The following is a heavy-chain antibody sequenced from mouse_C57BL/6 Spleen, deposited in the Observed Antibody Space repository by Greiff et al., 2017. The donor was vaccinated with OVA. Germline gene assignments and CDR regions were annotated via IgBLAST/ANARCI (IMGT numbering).Heavy chain of an antibody. J-gene: IGHJ2*01. Sequence: VQLQQSGPELVKPGASVKISCKASGYTFTDYYMNWVKQSHGKSLEWIGDINPNNGGTSYNQKFKGKATLTVDKSSSTAYMELRSLTSEDSAVYYCARRNYDYFGYWGQGTTLTVSS. CDR3: ARRNYDYFGY. CDR1: GYTFTDYY. V-gene: IGHV1-26*01. CDR2: INPNNGGT. D-gene: IGHD2-4*01.